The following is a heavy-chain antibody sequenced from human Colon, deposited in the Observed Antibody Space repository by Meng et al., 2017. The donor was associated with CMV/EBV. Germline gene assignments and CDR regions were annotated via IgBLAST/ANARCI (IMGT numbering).Heavy chain of an antibody. D-gene: IGHD2/OR15-2a*01. CDR1: QFTFLTYW. CDR3: ASTSGY. J-gene: IGHJ4*02. CDR2: IQVDGSKK. V-gene: IGHV3-7*01. Sequence: GESLKISCVASQFTFLTYWVNWVRQAPGKGLEWVANIQVDGSKKYYVDSVKGRFTISRDNAKNSVYLQMDSLRAEDTAVYYCASTSGYWGQGTLVTVSS.